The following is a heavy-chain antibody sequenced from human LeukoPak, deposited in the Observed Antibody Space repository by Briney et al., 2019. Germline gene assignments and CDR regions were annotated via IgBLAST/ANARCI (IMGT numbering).Heavy chain of an antibody. CDR2: INHSGST. V-gene: IGHV4-34*01. D-gene: IGHD3-22*01. J-gene: IGHJ4*02. CDR1: GGSFSGYY. Sequence: KPSETLSLTCAVYGGSFSGYYWSWIRQPPGKGLEWIGEINHSGSTNYNPSLKSRVTISVDTSKNQLSLKLSSVTAADTAVYYCARGQVNFYDSSGYQFWGQGTLVTVSS. CDR3: ARGQVNFYDSSGYQF.